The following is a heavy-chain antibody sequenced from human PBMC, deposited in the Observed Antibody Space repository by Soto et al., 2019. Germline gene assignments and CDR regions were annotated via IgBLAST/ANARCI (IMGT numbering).Heavy chain of an antibody. Sequence: PSETLSLTCTVSGGSISSSSYYWGWIRQPPGKGLEWIGSIYYSGSTYYNPSLKSRVTISVDTSKNQVSLKLSSVTAADTAVYYCARHANGDPSHWFDPWGEGTLVTVSS. D-gene: IGHD2-8*01. J-gene: IGHJ5*02. CDR2: IYYSGST. V-gene: IGHV4-39*01. CDR3: ARHANGDPSHWFDP. CDR1: GGSISSSSYY.